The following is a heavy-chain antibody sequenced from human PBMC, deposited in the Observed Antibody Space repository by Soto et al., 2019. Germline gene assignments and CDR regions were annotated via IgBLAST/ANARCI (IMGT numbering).Heavy chain of an antibody. V-gene: IGHV4-59*08. CDR3: ARHVDSSGWYGAFDI. D-gene: IGHD6-19*01. J-gene: IGHJ3*02. CDR1: GGSISSYY. CDR2: IYYSGST. Sequence: QVQLQESGPGLVEPSETLSLTCTVSGGSISSYYWSWIRQPPGKGLEWIGYIYYSGSTNYNPSLKSRVTISVDTSKNQFSLKLSSVTAADTAVYYCARHVDSSGWYGAFDIWGQGTMVTVSS.